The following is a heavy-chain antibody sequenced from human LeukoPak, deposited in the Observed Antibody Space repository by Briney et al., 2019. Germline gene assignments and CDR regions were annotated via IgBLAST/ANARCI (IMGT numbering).Heavy chain of an antibody. CDR1: GGSFSGYY. V-gene: IGHV4-34*01. J-gene: IGHJ4*02. Sequence: SETLSLTCAVYGGSFSGYYWSWIRQPPGKGLEWIGEINHSGSTNYNPSLKSRVTISVDTSKNQFSLKLSSVTAADTAVYYCARGRDHPDYWGQGTLVTVSS. D-gene: IGHD2-21*02. CDR3: ARGRDHPDY. CDR2: INHSGST.